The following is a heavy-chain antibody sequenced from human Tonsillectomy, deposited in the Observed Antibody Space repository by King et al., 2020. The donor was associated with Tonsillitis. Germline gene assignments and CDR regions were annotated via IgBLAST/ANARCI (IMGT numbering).Heavy chain of an antibody. J-gene: IGHJ4*02. D-gene: IGHD5-18*01. CDR3: ARRGYSYGTFDY. V-gene: IGHV4-34*01. CDR1: GGSFSGYY. Sequence: VQLQQWGAGLLKPSETLSLTCAVYGGSFSGYYWSWIRQPPGKGLEWIGEINHSGSTNYNPSFKSRVTISVDTSKNQFSLKLSSVTAADTAVYYCARRGYSYGTFDYWGQGTLVTVSS. CDR2: INHSGST.